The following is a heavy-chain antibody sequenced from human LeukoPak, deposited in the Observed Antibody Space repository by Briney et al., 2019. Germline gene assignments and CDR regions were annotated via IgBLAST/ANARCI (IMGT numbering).Heavy chain of an antibody. V-gene: IGHV4-59*01. Sequence: SETLSLTCTFSGGSISSYYWSWIRQPPGKGLEWIGYIYYTGSTNYNPSLKSRVTISVDTSKNQFSLKLSSVTAADTAVYYCARDRGDGYDYFWDYWGQGTLVTVSS. J-gene: IGHJ4*02. D-gene: IGHD5-12*01. CDR3: ARDRGDGYDYFWDY. CDR2: IYYTGST. CDR1: GGSISSYY.